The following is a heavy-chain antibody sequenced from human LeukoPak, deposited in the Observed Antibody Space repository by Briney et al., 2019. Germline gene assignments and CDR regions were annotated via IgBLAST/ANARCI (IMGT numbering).Heavy chain of an antibody. V-gene: IGHV4-59*01. CDR1: GASISSYY. CDR2: IYYSGST. J-gene: IGHJ6*03. Sequence: SETLSLTCTVSGASISSYYWSWIRQPPGKGLEWIGYIYYSGSTNYNPSLKSRVTISVDTSKNQFSLKLSSVTAADTAVYYCARDLEGFAEYYMHVWGKGTTVTVSS. D-gene: IGHD3-3*01. CDR3: ARDLEGFAEYYMHV.